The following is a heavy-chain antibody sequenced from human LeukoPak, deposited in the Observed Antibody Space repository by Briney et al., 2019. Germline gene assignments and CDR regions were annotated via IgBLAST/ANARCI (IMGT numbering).Heavy chain of an antibody. CDR2: INHSGST. V-gene: IGHV4-34*01. CDR3: ARARGYSYGQTNWFDP. J-gene: IGHJ5*02. Sequence: PSETLSLTCAVYGGSFSGYYWSWIRQPPGKGLEWIGEINHSGSTNYNPSLKGRVTISVDTSKNQFSLKLSSVTAADTAVYYCARARGYSYGQTNWFDPWGQGTLVTVSS. CDR1: GGSFSGYY. D-gene: IGHD5-18*01.